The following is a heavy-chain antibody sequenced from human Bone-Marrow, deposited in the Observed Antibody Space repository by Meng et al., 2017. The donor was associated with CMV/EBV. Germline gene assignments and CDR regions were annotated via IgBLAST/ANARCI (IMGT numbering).Heavy chain of an antibody. D-gene: IGHD2-2*01. Sequence: GESLKISCAASGFTFSSYGMHWVRQAPGKGLEWVAVISYDGSNKYYADSVKGRFTISRDNSKNTLYLQMNSLRAEDTAVYYCARRGYCSSTSCFDYWGQGTLVTVSS. CDR1: GFTFSSYG. CDR2: ISYDGSNK. J-gene: IGHJ4*02. CDR3: ARRGYCSSTSCFDY. V-gene: IGHV3-30*12.